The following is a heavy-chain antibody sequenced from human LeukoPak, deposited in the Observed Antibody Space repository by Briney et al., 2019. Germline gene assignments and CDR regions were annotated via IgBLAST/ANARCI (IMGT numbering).Heavy chain of an antibody. J-gene: IGHJ4*02. CDR2: ISSNGGST. Sequence: GGSLRLSCAASGFTFSSYAMHWVRQAPGKGLEYVSAISSNGGSTYYANSVKGRFTISRDNSKNTLYLQMGSLRDEDTALYYCAKAGIGVVAYFDYWGQGTLVTVSS. V-gene: IGHV3-64*01. CDR1: GFTFSSYA. CDR3: AKAGIGVVAYFDY. D-gene: IGHD6-19*01.